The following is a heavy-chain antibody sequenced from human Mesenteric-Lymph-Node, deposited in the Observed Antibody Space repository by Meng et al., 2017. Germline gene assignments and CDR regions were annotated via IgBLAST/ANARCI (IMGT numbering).Heavy chain of an antibody. CDR2: IKQDGSEK. CDR1: GFAFSTFW. Sequence: GESLKISCVASGFAFSTFWTSWVRQAPGKGLEWVANIKQDGSEKYYVDSVKGRFTISRDNAKNSLYLQMNSLRAEDTAVYYCASCGYINYYYYYGMDVWGQGTTVTVSS. V-gene: IGHV3-7*01. D-gene: IGHD5-18*01. CDR3: ASCGYINYYYYYGMDV. J-gene: IGHJ6*02.